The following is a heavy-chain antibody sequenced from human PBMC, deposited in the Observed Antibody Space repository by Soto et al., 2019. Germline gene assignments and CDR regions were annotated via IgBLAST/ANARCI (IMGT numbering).Heavy chain of an antibody. J-gene: IGHJ5*02. CDR1: GITVSSNY. V-gene: IGHV3-66*01. D-gene: IGHD2-8*01. CDR2: LYRSGAT. CDR3: ARAVLTWQKVEGFDL. Sequence: KLVESGGGVVQPGGSLRLSCAASGITVSSNYMSWVRHAPGKGLEWVSTLYRSGATYYADSVRGRFTISRDSSKNTLFVQVSSLRVEDTGVYCFARAVLTWQKVEGFDLWGQGTQVFVSS.